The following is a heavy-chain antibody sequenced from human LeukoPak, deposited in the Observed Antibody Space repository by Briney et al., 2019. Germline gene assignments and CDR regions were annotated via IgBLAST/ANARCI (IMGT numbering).Heavy chain of an antibody. D-gene: IGHD3-10*01. CDR3: AGDYYGSGNWFDP. CDR2: INPSGGST. CDR1: GYTFTSYY. Sequence: VASVKVSCKASGYTFTSYYMHWVRQAPGQGLEGRGIINPSGGSTSYAQKFQGRVTMTRDTSTSTVYMELSSLRSEDTAVYYCAGDYYGSGNWFDPWGQGTLVTVSS. V-gene: IGHV1-46*01. J-gene: IGHJ5*02.